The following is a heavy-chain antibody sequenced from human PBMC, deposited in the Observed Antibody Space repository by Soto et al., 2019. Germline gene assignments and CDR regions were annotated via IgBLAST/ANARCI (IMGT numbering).Heavy chain of an antibody. D-gene: IGHD1-26*01. CDR2: MNPNSGNT. CDR1: GYTFTSYD. CDR3: ARRKRGGGSYKRVSPDAFDI. Sequence: ASVKVSCTASGYTFTSYDSNWVLQATGQGLEWMGWMNPNSGNTGYAQKFQGRVTMTRNTSISTAYMELSSLRSEDTAVYYCARRKRGGGSYKRVSPDAFDIWGQ. V-gene: IGHV1-8*01. J-gene: IGHJ3*02.